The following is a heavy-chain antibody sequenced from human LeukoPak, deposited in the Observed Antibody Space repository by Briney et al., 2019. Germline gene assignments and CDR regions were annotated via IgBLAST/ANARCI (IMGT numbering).Heavy chain of an antibody. CDR3: ARDQPLYNWNDY. CDR2: ISYDGSNK. V-gene: IGHV3-30*03. Sequence: PGGSLRLSCAASGFTFSSYGMHWVRQAPGKGLEWVAVISYDGSNKYYADSVKGRFTISRDNAKNSLYLQMNSLRAEDTAVYYCARDQPLYNWNDYWGQGTLVTVSS. D-gene: IGHD1-20*01. J-gene: IGHJ4*02. CDR1: GFTFSSYG.